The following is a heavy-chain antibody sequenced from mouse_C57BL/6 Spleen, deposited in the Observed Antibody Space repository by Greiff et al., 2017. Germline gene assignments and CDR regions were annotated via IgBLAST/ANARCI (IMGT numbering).Heavy chain of an antibody. Sequence: EVQLVESGGGLVKPGGSLKLSCAASGFTFSSYAMSWVRQTPEKRLEWVATISDGGSYTYYPDNVKGRFTISRDNAKNNLYLQMSHLKSEDTAMYYCAREYYGSRWYFDVWGTGTTVTVSS. CDR2: ISDGGSYT. J-gene: IGHJ1*03. V-gene: IGHV5-4*01. D-gene: IGHD1-1*01. CDR3: AREYYGSRWYFDV. CDR1: GFTFSSYA.